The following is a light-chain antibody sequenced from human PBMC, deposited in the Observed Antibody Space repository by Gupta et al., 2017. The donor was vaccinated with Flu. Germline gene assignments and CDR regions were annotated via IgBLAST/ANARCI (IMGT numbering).Light chain of an antibody. V-gene: IGKV1-12*01. Sequence: DIQMTQSPSFVSASVGDRVTVTCRASQDVSFWLAWYQQSPGRAPRLLINAATSLQNGVPSRFSGSGSGTHFTLTINGLHPEDFGTYYCQQNKNFPLTFGQGTRLEIK. CDR2: AAT. CDR1: QDVSFW. J-gene: IGKJ5*01. CDR3: QQNKNFPLT.